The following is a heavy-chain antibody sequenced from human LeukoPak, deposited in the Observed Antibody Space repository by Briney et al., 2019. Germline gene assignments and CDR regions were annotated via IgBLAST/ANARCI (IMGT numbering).Heavy chain of an antibody. CDR1: GFTFNTYW. J-gene: IGHJ4*02. V-gene: IGHV3-7*01. CDR3: ARDPNY. Sequence: GGSLRLSCSASGFTFNTYWMSWVRQAPGKGLEWVANIEQDGSEKYYVDSVKGRFSISRDNAKNSLYLQMNSLRAEDTAVYYCARDPNYWGQGTLVTVSS. CDR2: IEQDGSEK.